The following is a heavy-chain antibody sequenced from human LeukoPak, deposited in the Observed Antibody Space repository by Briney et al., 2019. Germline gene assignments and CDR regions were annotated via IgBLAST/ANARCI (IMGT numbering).Heavy chain of an antibody. CDR2: ISPHNGNR. Sequence: GASVKVSCKTSGYTFTRYGVSWVRQAPGQGLEWMGWISPHNGNRDYAQKFKDRVTMTTDTSTNTVYLELRSLRPDDTAMYYCARRGYGSGSDDFDFWGQGTLVTVSS. D-gene: IGHD3-10*01. V-gene: IGHV1-18*01. J-gene: IGHJ4*02. CDR3: ARRGYGSGSDDFDF. CDR1: GYTFTRYG.